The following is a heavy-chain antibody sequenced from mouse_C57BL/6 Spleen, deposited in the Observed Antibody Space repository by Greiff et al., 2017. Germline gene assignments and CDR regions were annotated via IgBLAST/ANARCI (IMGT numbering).Heavy chain of an antibody. CDR2: ISYDGSN. CDR1: GYSITSGYY. CDR3: ARHYYGSSSDY. D-gene: IGHD1-1*01. V-gene: IGHV3-6*01. J-gene: IGHJ2*01. Sequence: VQLQQSGPGLVKPSQSLSLTCSVTGYSITSGYYWNWIRQFPGNKLEWMGYISYDGSNNYNPSLKNRISITRDTSKNQFFLKLNSVTTEDTATYYCARHYYGSSSDYWGQGTTLTVSS.